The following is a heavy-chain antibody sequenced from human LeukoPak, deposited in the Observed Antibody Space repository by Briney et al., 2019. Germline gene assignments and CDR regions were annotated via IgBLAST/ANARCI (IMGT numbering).Heavy chain of an antibody. D-gene: IGHD6-19*01. CDR3: ARDRAAVAYWYFDL. V-gene: IGHV3-53*01. Sequence: GGSLRLSCAASGFTVSSNYMSWVRQAPGKWLELVSVIYSGGSTYYADSVKGRFTISRDNSKNTLYLQMNSLRAEDTAVYYCARDRAAVAYWYFDLWGRGTLVTVSS. J-gene: IGHJ2*01. CDR2: IYSGGST. CDR1: GFTVSSNY.